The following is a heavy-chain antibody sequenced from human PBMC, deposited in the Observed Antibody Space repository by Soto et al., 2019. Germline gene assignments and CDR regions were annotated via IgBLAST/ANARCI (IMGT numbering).Heavy chain of an antibody. CDR2: IRSKAYGGIP. CDR1: GFPFGDYA. CDR3: GRSFLSGRHD. V-gene: IGHV3-49*04. Sequence: PGESLSLSCTVSGFPFGDYAVNWARQTPGKGMEWVGFIRSKAYGGIPEYAASVKGRFSISRDDSKTIAYLQMNSLKTEDTAVGYCGRSFLSGRHDWGKGTL. J-gene: IGHJ4*02. D-gene: IGHD3-3*01.